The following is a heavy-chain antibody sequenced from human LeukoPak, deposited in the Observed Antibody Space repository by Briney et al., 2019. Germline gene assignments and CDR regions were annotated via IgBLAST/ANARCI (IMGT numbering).Heavy chain of an antibody. D-gene: IGHD3-22*01. Sequence: GGSLRLSCAASGFTFSSYAMSWVRQAPGKGLEWVSAISGSGGSTYYADSVKGRFTISRDNSRNTLYLQMNSLRAADTAVYYCAKGVRRSSDYSSPVDYWGQGTLVTVSS. J-gene: IGHJ4*02. CDR3: AKGVRRSSDYSSPVDY. CDR1: GFTFSSYA. V-gene: IGHV3-23*01. CDR2: ISGSGGST.